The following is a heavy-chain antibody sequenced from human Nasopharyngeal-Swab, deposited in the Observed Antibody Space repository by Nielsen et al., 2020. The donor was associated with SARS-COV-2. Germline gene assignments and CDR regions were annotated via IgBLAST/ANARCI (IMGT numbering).Heavy chain of an antibody. CDR3: AKDINGDRIN. Sequence: GESLKISCAASGFTFDDYTMHWVRQAPGKGLEWVSLISWDGGSTYYADSVKGRFTISRDNSKNSLYLQMNSLRTEDTALYYCAKDINGDRINWGQGTLVTVSS. D-gene: IGHD4-17*01. CDR2: ISWDGGST. CDR1: GFTFDDYT. V-gene: IGHV3-43*01. J-gene: IGHJ4*02.